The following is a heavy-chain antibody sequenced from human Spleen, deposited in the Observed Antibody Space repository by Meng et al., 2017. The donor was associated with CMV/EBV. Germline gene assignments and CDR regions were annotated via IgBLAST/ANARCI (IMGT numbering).Heavy chain of an antibody. Sequence: QIQLVPSGPELRRPGASVTVSCQASGYNFDIYGITWVRQAPGQGLEWVGWVSAENGDTDYGQKFQGRVTVTADTFTNTAYMEMRSLRSDDSAMYYCARAGAAVTTHFDFWGQGTLVTVSS. CDR2: VSAENGDT. CDR3: ARAGAAVTTHFDF. D-gene: IGHD4-17*01. J-gene: IGHJ4*02. V-gene: IGHV1-18*01. CDR1: GYNFDIYG.